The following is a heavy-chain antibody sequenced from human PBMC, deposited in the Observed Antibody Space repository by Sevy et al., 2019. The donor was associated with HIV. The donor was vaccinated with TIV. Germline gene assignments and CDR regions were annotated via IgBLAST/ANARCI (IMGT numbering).Heavy chain of an antibody. Sequence: GGSLRLSCAASGFTFSSHWMFWVRQAPGNGLVWVSHINSHGTITNYADSVKGRFAISRDNAKNTVYLQMNSLRAEDTAVYYCARGQLLRFLEWPSYGMDVSGQRTPVTVSS. D-gene: IGHD3-3*01. CDR2: INSHGTIT. V-gene: IGHV3-74*01. CDR3: ARGQLLRFLEWPSYGMDV. CDR1: GFTFSSHW. J-gene: IGHJ6*02.